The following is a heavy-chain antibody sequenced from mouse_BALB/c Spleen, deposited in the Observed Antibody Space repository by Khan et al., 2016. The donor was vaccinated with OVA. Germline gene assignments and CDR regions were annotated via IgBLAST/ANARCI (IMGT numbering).Heavy chain of an antibody. V-gene: IGHV1S81*02. J-gene: IGHJ2*01. CDR1: GYTFTSYW. Sequence: QVQLKQFGVELVKAGASVKMSCKASGYTFTSYWMHWVKQRLGQGLEWFAETNPTNGRTYYNEKFKSKATLTVDKSSSTAYMLLSGPTFEDSAVYYCARIKKIVATYFDYWGQGTTLTVSS. D-gene: IGHD1-1*01. CDR2: TNPTNGRT. CDR3: ARIKKIVATYFDY.